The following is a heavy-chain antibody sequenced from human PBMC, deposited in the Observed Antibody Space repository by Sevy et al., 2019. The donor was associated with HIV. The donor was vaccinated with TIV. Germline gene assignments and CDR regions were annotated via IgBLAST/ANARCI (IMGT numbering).Heavy chain of an antibody. J-gene: IGHJ6*02. Sequence: GGSLRLSCASSGFTFGNYDIHWIRQAPGKGLEWVAAILFDGSDKFYGDSVGGRSTISRDNSRNTVFLQMNSLRPEDTAIYYCARDGKSVPGTGGFDVWGLGTTVTVSS. CDR1: GFTFGNYD. CDR2: ILFDGSDK. V-gene: IGHV3-30*03. CDR3: ARDGKSVPGTGGFDV. D-gene: IGHD6-19*01.